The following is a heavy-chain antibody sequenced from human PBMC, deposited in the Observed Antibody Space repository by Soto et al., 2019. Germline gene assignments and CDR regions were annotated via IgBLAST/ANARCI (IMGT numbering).Heavy chain of an antibody. D-gene: IGHD3-3*01. V-gene: IGHV3-30-3*01. Sequence: ESGGGVVQPGRSLRLSCAASGFTFSSYAMHWVRQAPGKGLEWAAVISYDGSNKYYADSVKGRFTISRDNSKNTLYLQMNSLRAEDTAVYYCARRLRFLASYGMDVWGQGTTVTVSS. J-gene: IGHJ6*02. CDR2: ISYDGSNK. CDR3: ARRLRFLASYGMDV. CDR1: GFTFSSYA.